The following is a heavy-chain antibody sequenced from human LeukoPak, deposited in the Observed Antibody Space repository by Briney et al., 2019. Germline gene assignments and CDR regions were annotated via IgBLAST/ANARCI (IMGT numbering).Heavy chain of an antibody. J-gene: IGHJ3*02. Sequence: SQTLSLTCAISGDSVSSNSAAWTWIRQSPSRGLEWLGRTYYRSKWYNDYAVPVKSRITINPDTSKNQFSLQLNSVTPEDTAVYYCARWGRYSSGYNDAFDIWGQGTMVTVSS. CDR3: ARWGRYSSGYNDAFDI. CDR1: GDSVSSNSAA. D-gene: IGHD3-22*01. CDR2: TYYRSKWYN. V-gene: IGHV6-1*01.